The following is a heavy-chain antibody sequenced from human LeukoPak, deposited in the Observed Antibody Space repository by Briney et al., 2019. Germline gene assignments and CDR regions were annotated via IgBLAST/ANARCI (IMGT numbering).Heavy chain of an antibody. CDR3: ARDRYYDFWLDY. D-gene: IGHD3-3*01. CDR1: GFTFSSYW. Sequence: PGGSLRLSCAASGFTFSSYWMHWVRQAPGKGLVWVSRINSDGSSTSYADSVRGRFTISRDNAKNTLYLQMNSLRAEDTAVYYCARDRYYDFWLDYWGQGTLVTVSS. J-gene: IGHJ4*02. CDR2: INSDGSST. V-gene: IGHV3-74*01.